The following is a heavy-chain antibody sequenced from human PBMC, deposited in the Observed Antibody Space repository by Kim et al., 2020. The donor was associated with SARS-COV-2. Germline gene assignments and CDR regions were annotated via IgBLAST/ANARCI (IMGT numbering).Heavy chain of an antibody. D-gene: IGHD3-10*01. V-gene: IGHV3-49*03. CDR2: IKSNTYGGTT. J-gene: IGHJ3*02. CDR3: TRGNTLVRGIIDAFDI. CDR1: GFTFGDYA. Sequence: GGSLRLSCTASGFTFGDYAMSWFRQAPGKGLEWVSFIKSNTYGGTTEYAASVKGRFTISRDDSKSIAYLQMNSLKVEDTAVYYCTRGNTLVRGIIDAFDIWGQGTMVTVSS.